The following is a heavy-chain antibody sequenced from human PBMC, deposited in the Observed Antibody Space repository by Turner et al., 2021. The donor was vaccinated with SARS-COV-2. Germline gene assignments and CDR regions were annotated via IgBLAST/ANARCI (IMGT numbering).Heavy chain of an antibody. V-gene: IGHV1-24*01. Sequence: QVQLVQSGAEVKKPGASVKVSCKVSGYTLTEFSMHWVRQAPGKGLEWMGAFDPEAGETIYAQKFQGRVSMTEDTSTDTAYMELSSLRSEDTAVYYCATVPVVPAAIGYYYYYGMDVWGQGTTVTVSS. J-gene: IGHJ6*02. CDR3: ATVPVVPAAIGYYYYYGMDV. CDR2: FDPEAGET. CDR1: GYTLTEFS. D-gene: IGHD2-2*02.